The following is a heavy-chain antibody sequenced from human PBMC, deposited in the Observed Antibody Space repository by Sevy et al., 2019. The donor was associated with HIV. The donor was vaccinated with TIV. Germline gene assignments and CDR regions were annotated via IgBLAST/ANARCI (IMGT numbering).Heavy chain of an antibody. CDR2: VRNDGSNK. CDR1: GFSLTTSD. D-gene: IGHD2-8*01. J-gene: IGHJ6*02. CDR3: ARGRKTTEEWLEELDYYYGLDV. V-gene: IGHV3-30*02. Sequence: GGSLRLSCAASGFSLTTSDMHWVRQAPGNGLEWVAYVRNDGSNKYYADSVRDRFTISRDSPKNTLYLQMNSLRDEDTAIYYCARGRKTTEEWLEELDYYYGLDVSGQRTSVTVSS.